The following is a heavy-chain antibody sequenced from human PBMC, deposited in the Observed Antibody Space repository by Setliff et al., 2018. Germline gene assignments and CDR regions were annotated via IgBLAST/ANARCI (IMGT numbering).Heavy chain of an antibody. CDR1: GFTFSNSE. J-gene: IGHJ4*02. V-gene: IGHV3-48*03. CDR2: INRSGSII. Sequence: GGSLRLSCAASGFTFSNSEMNWVRQAPGKGLEWIAFINRSGSIIYYADSVKGRFTVSRDNAKNSLYLQMSSLRAEDTAVYYCARDTDQWLVEYYFDLWGQGTPVTVSS. CDR3: ARDTDQWLVEYYFDL. D-gene: IGHD6-19*01.